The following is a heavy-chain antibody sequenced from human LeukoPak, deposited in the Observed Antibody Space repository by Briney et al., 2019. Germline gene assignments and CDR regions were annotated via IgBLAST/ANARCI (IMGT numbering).Heavy chain of an antibody. D-gene: IGHD3-3*01. V-gene: IGHV1-69*04. Sequence: GASVKVSCKASGGTFSSYAISWVRQAPGQGLEWMGRIIPIFGIANYAQKFQGRVTITADKSTSTAYMELSSLRSEDTAVYYCARSGIFGVGPYYYGMDVWGQGTTVTVSS. CDR1: GGTFSSYA. CDR3: ARSGIFGVGPYYYGMDV. CDR2: IIPIFGIA. J-gene: IGHJ6*02.